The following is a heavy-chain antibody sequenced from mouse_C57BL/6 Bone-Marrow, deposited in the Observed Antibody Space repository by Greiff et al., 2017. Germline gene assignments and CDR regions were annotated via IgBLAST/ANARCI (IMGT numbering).Heavy chain of an antibody. CDR3: ARDLLFPHWYFDV. CDR1: GYTFTDYN. V-gene: IGHV1-18*01. J-gene: IGHJ1*03. D-gene: IGHD2-10*01. CDR2: INPNNGGT. Sequence: EVQLQESGPELVKPGASVKIPCKASGYTFTDYNMDWVKQSHGKSLEWIGDINPNNGGTIYNQKFKGKATLTVDKSSGTAYMELRSLTSEDTAVDYCARDLLFPHWYFDVWGTGTTVTVSS.